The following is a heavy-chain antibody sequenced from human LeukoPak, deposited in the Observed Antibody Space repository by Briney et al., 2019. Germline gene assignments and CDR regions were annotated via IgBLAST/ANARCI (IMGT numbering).Heavy chain of an antibody. CDR3: ARGQRWLVDY. CDR2: IKSKTDGGTT. Sequence: NPGGSLRLSCAASGFTFSNAWMSWVRQAPGKGLEWVGRIKSKTDGGTTDYAAPVKGRFTISRDDSKNALYLQMNSLRAEDTSVYYCARGQRWLVDYWGQGTLVTVSS. J-gene: IGHJ4*02. V-gene: IGHV3-15*01. D-gene: IGHD5-24*01. CDR1: GFTFSNAW.